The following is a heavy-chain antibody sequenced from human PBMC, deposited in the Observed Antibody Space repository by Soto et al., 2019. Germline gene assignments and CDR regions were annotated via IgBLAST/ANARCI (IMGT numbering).Heavy chain of an antibody. CDR1: GGTLGIYA. Sequence: VKVTCLASGGTLGIYAICFVQQDKGQGLEWMGGIIPIFGTANYAQKFQGRVTLTTDTSTYTAYMELRSLQSDDTAVYYCARDFGRDLSVPGVVFDSWGQGALV. CDR2: IIPIFGTA. CDR3: ARDFGRDLSVPGVVFDS. D-gene: IGHD3-16*01. J-gene: IGHJ4*02. V-gene: IGHV1-69*13.